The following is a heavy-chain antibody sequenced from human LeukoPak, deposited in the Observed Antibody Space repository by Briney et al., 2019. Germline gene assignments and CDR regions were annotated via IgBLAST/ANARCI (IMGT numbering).Heavy chain of an antibody. CDR3: ARDRTQNYDFWSGYYLNWFDP. CDR2: IYTSGST. V-gene: IGHV4-61*02. CDR1: GGSISSGSYY. J-gene: IGHJ5*02. Sequence: SETLSLTCTVSGGSISSGSYYWSWIRQPAGRGREGIGRIYTSGSTNYNPSLKSRVTISVDPSKNQFSLKLSSVTAADTAVYYCARDRTQNYDFWSGYYLNWFDPWGQGTLVTVSS. D-gene: IGHD3-3*01.